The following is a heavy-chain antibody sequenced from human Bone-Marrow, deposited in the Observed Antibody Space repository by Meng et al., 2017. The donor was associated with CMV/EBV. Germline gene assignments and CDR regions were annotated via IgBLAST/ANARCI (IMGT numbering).Heavy chain of an antibody. D-gene: IGHD4-23*01. CDR3: ARGAGTLRGYYFDY. CDR1: GGSISSYY. Sequence: SETLSLTCTVSGGSISSYYWSWIRQPPGKGLEWIGYIYYSGSTNYNPSLKSRVTISVDTSKNQFSLKLSSVTAADTAVYYCARGAGTLRGYYFDYCGQGTLVTVSS. V-gene: IGHV4-59*01. CDR2: IYYSGST. J-gene: IGHJ4*02.